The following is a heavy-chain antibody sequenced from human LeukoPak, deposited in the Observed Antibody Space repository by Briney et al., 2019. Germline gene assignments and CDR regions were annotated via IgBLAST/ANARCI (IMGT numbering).Heavy chain of an antibody. D-gene: IGHD7-27*01. J-gene: IGHJ3*02. CDR3: ARAAKLGRAYSFDI. CDR1: GFTLSDHY. Sequence: GGSLRLSCAASGFTLSDHYMEWVRQAPGKGLEWVSSISSGGSYIYYAGSLKGRFTISRDNAKNSLYLQMNSLRAEDTAVYYCARAAKLGRAYSFDIWGQGTMVTVSS. V-gene: IGHV3-21*01. CDR2: ISSGGSYI.